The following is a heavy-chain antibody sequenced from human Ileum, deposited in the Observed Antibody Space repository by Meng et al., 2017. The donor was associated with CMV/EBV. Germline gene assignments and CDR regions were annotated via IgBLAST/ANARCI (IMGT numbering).Heavy chain of an antibody. Sequence: SETLSLTCTVSGGSISSSTYFWVWVRQPPGKGLEWIGSINYSGTTYYRSSLKSRATISVDRSKNQFSLKLSSVIAADTAVYYCARLVVVPAAINYFDYWGQGTLVTVSS. V-gene: IGHV4-39*07. J-gene: IGHJ4*02. CDR2: INYSGTT. CDR3: ARLVVVPAAINYFDY. CDR1: GGSISSSTYF. D-gene: IGHD2-2*02.